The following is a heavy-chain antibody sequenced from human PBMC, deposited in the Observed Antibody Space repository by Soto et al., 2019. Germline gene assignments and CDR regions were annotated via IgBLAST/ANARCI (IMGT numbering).Heavy chain of an antibody. CDR2: INHSGST. D-gene: IGHD3-10*01. V-gene: IGHV4-34*01. Sequence: QVQLQQWGAGLLKPSETLSLTCAGYGGSFSGYYWSWIRQPPGKGLEWIVEINHSGSTNYNPSLKSRVTISVDTAKNQFSLKPSSVTAADPAVYYFARGGWWFGESQHWGQGTLVTVSS. CDR3: ARGGWWFGESQH. CDR1: GGSFSGYY. J-gene: IGHJ1*01.